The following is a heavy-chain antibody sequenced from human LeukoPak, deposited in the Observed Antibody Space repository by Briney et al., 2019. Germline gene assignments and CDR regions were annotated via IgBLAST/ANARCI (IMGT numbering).Heavy chain of an antibody. J-gene: IGHJ3*02. CDR2: IYHSGST. Sequence: SETLSLTCTVSGYSISSGYYWGWIRQPPGKGLEWIGSIYHSGSTYYNPSLKSRATISVDTSKNQFSLKLSSVTAADTAVYYCARVYSGYANAFDIWGPGTMVTVSS. CDR3: ARVYSGYANAFDI. V-gene: IGHV4-38-2*02. D-gene: IGHD5-12*01. CDR1: GYSISSGYY.